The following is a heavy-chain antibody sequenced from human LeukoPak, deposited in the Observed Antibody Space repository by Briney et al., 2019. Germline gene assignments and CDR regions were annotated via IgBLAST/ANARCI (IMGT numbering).Heavy chain of an antibody. V-gene: IGHV1-69*05. Sequence: ASVKVSCKASGGTFSSYAISWVRQAPGQGLEWMGRIIPIFGTANYAQKFQGRVTITTDESTSTAYMELSSLRSEDTAVYYCARGGPWLQKPEYFQHWGQGTLVTVSS. CDR3: ARGGPWLQKPEYFQH. D-gene: IGHD5-24*01. J-gene: IGHJ1*01. CDR1: GGTFSSYA. CDR2: IIPIFGTA.